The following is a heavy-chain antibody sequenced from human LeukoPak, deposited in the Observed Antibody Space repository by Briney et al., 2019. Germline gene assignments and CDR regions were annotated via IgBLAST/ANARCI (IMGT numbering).Heavy chain of an antibody. CDR3: AKVGGSGGPYFDY. J-gene: IGHJ4*02. D-gene: IGHD3-10*01. Sequence: PGGSLRLSCAASGFTFSSYGMHWVRQAPGKGLEWVAFIRYDGSNKYYADSVKGRFTISRDNSKNTLYLQMNSLGAEDTAVYYCAKVGGSGGPYFDYWGQGTLVTVSS. CDR1: GFTFSSYG. V-gene: IGHV3-30*02. CDR2: IRYDGSNK.